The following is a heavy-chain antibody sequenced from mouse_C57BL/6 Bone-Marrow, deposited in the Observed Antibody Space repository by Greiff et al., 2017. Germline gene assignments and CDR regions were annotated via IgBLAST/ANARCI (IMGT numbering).Heavy chain of an antibody. D-gene: IGHD2-3*01. V-gene: IGHV14-4*01. J-gene: IGHJ2*01. CDR1: GFNIKDDY. CDR3: SSFDGNYFDF. CDR2: IDPEIGDT. Sequence: EVQLQQSGAELVRPGASVKLSCTASGFNIKDDYIHWVKQRPEQGLEWIGWIDPEIGDTEYASKFQGKATITSDTSSNTAYLQLSSLTSEDTAVYYCSSFDGNYFDFWGQGTPLTVAS.